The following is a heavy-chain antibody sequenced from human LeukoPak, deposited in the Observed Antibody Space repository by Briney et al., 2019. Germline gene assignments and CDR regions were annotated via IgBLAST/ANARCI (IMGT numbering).Heavy chain of an antibody. CDR1: GGSISSYY. J-gene: IGHJ5*02. V-gene: IGHV4-59*01. CDR3: ARDRYYDSSGYHSGFDP. CDR2: IYYSGST. D-gene: IGHD3-22*01. Sequence: SETLSLTCTVSGGSISSYYWSWIRQPPGKGLEWIGYIYYSGSTNYNPSLKSRVPISVDTSKNQFSLKLSSVTAADTAVYYCARDRYYDSSGYHSGFDPWGQGTLVTVSS.